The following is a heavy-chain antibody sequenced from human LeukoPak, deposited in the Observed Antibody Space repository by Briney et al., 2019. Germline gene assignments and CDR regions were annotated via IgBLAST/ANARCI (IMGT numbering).Heavy chain of an antibody. CDR1: GGTFSSYA. D-gene: IGHD3-22*01. CDR3: ARGPITTRSHFDY. V-gene: IGHV1-69*13. J-gene: IGHJ4*02. CDR2: IIPIFATA. Sequence: SVKVSCKASGGTFSSYAISWVRQAPGQGLEWMGGIIPIFATANYAQKFQGRVVITADESTSTAYMELSSLRSEDTAVYYCARGPITTRSHFDYWGQGTLVTVSS.